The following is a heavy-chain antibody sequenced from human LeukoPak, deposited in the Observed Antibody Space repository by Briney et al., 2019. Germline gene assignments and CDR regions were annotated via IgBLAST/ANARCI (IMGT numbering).Heavy chain of an antibody. CDR2: ISYDGSNK. CDR1: GFTFSSYG. V-gene: IGHV3-30*03. Sequence: PGGSLRLSCAASGFTFSSYGMHWVRQAPGKGLEWVAVISYDGSNKYYADSVKGRFTISRDNSKNTLYLQMNSLRAEDTAVYYCARDSEVIAAEGNWFDPWGQGTLVTVSS. D-gene: IGHD6-13*01. J-gene: IGHJ5*02. CDR3: ARDSEVIAAEGNWFDP.